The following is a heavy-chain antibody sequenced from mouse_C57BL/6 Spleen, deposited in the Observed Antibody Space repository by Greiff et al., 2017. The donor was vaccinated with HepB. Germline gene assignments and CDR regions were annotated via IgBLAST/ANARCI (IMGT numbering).Heavy chain of an antibody. CDR3: ARSHYDYDWYFDV. V-gene: IGHV5-6*01. J-gene: IGHJ1*03. CDR2: ISSGGSYT. D-gene: IGHD2-4*01. CDR1: GFTFSSYG. Sequence: EVKLMESGGDLVKPGGSLKLSCAASGFTFSSYGMSWVRQTPDKRLEWVATISSGGSYTYYPDSVKGRFTISRDNAKNTLYLQMSSLKSEDTAMYYCARSHYDYDWYFDVWGTGTTVTVSS.